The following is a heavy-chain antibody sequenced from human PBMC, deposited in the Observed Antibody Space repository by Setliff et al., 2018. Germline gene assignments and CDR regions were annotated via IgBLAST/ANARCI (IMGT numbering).Heavy chain of an antibody. J-gene: IGHJ4*02. CDR2: INPNTGGT. V-gene: IGHV1-2*06. CDR1: GYTFTGYY. Sequence: WASVKVSCKASGYTFTGYYTHWVRQAPGQGLEWMGRINPNTGGTNYAQKFQGRVTMTRDTSISTAYMELSRLRSDDTAVYYCARGPPDFVVVPAAAKFDYWGQGTLVTVS. D-gene: IGHD2-2*01. CDR3: ARGPPDFVVVPAAAKFDY.